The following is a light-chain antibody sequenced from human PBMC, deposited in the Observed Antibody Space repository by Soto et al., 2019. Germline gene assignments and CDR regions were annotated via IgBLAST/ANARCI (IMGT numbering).Light chain of an antibody. J-gene: IGLJ1*01. Sequence: QSALTQPRSVSGSPRQSVTISCTGTSSDVGGYNYVSWYQQHPGKAPKLMIYDVSKRPSGVPDRFSGSKSGNTASLTISGLQAEDEADYYDCSYAGSYTTHYVFGTGTKVTVL. CDR3: CSYAGSYTTHYV. CDR2: DVS. CDR1: SSDVGGYNY. V-gene: IGLV2-11*01.